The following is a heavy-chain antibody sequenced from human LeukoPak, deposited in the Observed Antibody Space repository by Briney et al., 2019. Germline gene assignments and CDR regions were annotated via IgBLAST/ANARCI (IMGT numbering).Heavy chain of an antibody. J-gene: IGHJ4*02. CDR3: ARDDYLGY. CDR2: IANDGRNR. CDR1: GFTFSSYG. V-gene: IGHV3-30*03. D-gene: IGHD3-16*01. Sequence: GGSLRLSCAPSGFTFSSYGMHWVRQAPGKGLEWVAVIANDGRNRYYVDSVKGRFTISRDNSKNTLYLQMNSLRADDTAVYYCARDDYLGYWGQGTLVTVSS.